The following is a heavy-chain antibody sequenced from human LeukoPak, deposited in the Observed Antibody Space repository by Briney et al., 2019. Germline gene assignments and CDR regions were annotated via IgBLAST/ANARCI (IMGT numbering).Heavy chain of an antibody. V-gene: IGHV3-43*02. Sequence: GGSVRLSCAASGFTFDDYAMHWLRQAPGKGLEWVSLISGDGGGTYCADSVKGRFTISRDNSKNSLYLQMNSLRTEDTALYYCAKVAGTRVDPWGQGTLVTVSS. D-gene: IGHD1-7*01. CDR3: AKVAGTRVDP. J-gene: IGHJ5*02. CDR2: ISGDGGGT. CDR1: GFTFDDYA.